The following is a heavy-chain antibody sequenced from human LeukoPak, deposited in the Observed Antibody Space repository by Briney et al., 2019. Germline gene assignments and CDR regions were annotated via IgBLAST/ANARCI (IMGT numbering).Heavy chain of an antibody. CDR3: ARRGGSSSRRSPIDY. Sequence: GGSLRLSCTASRFTFSDYWMTWVRQAPGKGPEWVANIKQDGSQRYYVDSVRGRFTISRDNAKNSLFLQMNGLRAEDTAVYYCARRGGSSSRRSPIDYWGQGTLVAVSS. J-gene: IGHJ4*02. CDR1: RFTFSDYW. D-gene: IGHD6-6*01. CDR2: IKQDGSQR. V-gene: IGHV3-7*01.